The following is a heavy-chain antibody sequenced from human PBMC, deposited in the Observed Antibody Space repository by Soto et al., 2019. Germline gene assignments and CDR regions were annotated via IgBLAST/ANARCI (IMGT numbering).Heavy chain of an antibody. D-gene: IGHD2-2*01. CDR2: ISGYNGNT. CDR3: ARGMGTSPDFDY. V-gene: IGHV1-18*01. Sequence: QVQLVQSGAEVKRPGASVKVPCKASGYTFSSYAISWVRQAPGQGLEWMGWISGYNGNTNYAQKFQGRVSMTTDTSTSTVYMELRSLRSDDTAVYSCARGMGTSPDFDYWGQGTLVTVSS. J-gene: IGHJ4*02. CDR1: GYTFSSYA.